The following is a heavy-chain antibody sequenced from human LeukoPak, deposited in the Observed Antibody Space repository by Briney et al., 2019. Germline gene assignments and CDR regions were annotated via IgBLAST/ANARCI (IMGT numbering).Heavy chain of an antibody. J-gene: IGHJ4*02. D-gene: IGHD6-19*01. V-gene: IGHV3-48*03. CDR2: ISSSGSTI. CDR3: AGVSSGWYNAY. Sequence: GGSLRLSCAASGFTFSSYEMNWVRQAPGKGLEWASYISSSGSTIYYADSVKGRFTISRDNAKNSLYLQMNSLRAEDTAVYYCAGVSSGWYNAYWGQGTLVTVSS. CDR1: GFTFSSYE.